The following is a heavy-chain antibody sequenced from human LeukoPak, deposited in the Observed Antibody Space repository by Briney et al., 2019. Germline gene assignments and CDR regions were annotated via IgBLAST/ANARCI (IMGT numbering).Heavy chain of an antibody. Sequence: SETLSLTCTVSGGSISSYYWSWIRQPAGKGLEWIGRIYTSGSTNYNPSLKSRVTMSVDTSKNQFSLKLSSVTAADTAVYYCARELYYDILTGYFDMVMDVWGKGTTVTISS. CDR2: IYTSGST. CDR3: ARELYYDILTGYFDMVMDV. J-gene: IGHJ6*03. D-gene: IGHD3-9*01. CDR1: GGSISSYY. V-gene: IGHV4-4*07.